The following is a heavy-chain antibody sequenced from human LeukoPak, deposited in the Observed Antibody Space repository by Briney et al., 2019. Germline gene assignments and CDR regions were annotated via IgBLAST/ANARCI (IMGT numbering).Heavy chain of an antibody. CDR2: ISGSGDST. CDR1: GSAFTNYV. V-gene: IGHV3-23*01. J-gene: IGHJ6*03. CDR3: AICSNADVWSGYAHYMDF. Sequence: PGGSLRLSCAASGSAFTNYVLNWARQAPGKGLEWVSGISGSGDSTYYAASVRGRFTISRDSSKNTLFLQMNSLRAEGMAAYYCAICSNADVWSGYAHYMDFCGKGTAVIVS. D-gene: IGHD3-3*01.